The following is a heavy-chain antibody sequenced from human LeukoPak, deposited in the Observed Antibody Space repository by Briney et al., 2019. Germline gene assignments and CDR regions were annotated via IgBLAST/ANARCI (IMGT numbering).Heavy chain of an antibody. D-gene: IGHD6-13*01. J-gene: IGHJ4*02. CDR1: GFTFSNYW. V-gene: IGHV3-7*01. CDR2: IKQDGSER. CDR3: ATAPHSSSWSFDY. Sequence: GGSLRLSXAASGFTFSNYWMSWVRQAPGKGLEWVANIKQDGSERYYVDSVRGRFTISRDNAKNSLFLQIHSLRAEDTAVYYCATAPHSSSWSFDYWGQGTLVAVSS.